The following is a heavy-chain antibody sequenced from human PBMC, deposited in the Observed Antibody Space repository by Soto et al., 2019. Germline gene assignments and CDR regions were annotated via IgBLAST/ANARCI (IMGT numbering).Heavy chain of an antibody. CDR3: ARGRTTNRARYYYYGMDV. Sequence: QSQTLSLTCAVYGGSFSGYYWSWIRQPPGKGLEWIGEINHSGSTNYNPSLKSRVTISVDTSKNQFSLKLSSVTAADTAVYYCARGRTTNRARYYYYGMDVWGQGTTVTVSS. D-gene: IGHD4-17*01. J-gene: IGHJ6*02. CDR2: INHSGST. V-gene: IGHV4-34*01. CDR1: GGSFSGYY.